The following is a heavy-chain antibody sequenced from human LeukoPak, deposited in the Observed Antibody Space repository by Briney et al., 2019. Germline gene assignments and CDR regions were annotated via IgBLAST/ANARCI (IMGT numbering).Heavy chain of an antibody. CDR1: GGSISNYY. CDR2: ISYSGST. V-gene: IGHV4-59*01. CDR3: AREYNYYDSSGWDAFEI. D-gene: IGHD3-22*01. Sequence: KSSETLSLTCAVSGGSISNYYWSWLRQPPGKGREWIGYISYSGSTNYTPSLKSRVTISVDTSKNQFSLKLSSVTAADTAVYYCAREYNYYDSSGWDAFEIWGQGTMVTVSS. J-gene: IGHJ3*02.